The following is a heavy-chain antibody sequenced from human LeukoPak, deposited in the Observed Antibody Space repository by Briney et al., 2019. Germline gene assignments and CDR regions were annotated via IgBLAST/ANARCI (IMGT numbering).Heavy chain of an antibody. CDR3: ARGNGGSTTVTSSDDY. D-gene: IGHD4-11*01. J-gene: IGHJ4*02. CDR1: GYTFINYD. V-gene: IGHV1-8*01. CDR2: MNPNSGGT. Sequence: VSVKVSCKASGYTFINYDINWVRQATGQELEWMGWMNPNSGGTKYIQKFQGRVTMTRNTSITTAYMELSALTSEDTAVYYCARGNGGSTTVTSSDDYWGQGTLVTVSP.